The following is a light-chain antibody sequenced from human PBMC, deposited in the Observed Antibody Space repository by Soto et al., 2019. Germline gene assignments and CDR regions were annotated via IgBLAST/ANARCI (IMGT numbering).Light chain of an antibody. CDR1: QSISSW. Sequence: MPMTQSPSTLSASLGARVTITCLASQSISSWLAWYQQKPGKAPKLLISAASTLHSGVPSRFSGSGSGTDFTLTISSLQPEDFATYYCQQLWTYPLTFGGGSKVDI. J-gene: IGKJ4*01. CDR2: AAS. CDR3: QQLWTYPLT. V-gene: IGKV1-5*01.